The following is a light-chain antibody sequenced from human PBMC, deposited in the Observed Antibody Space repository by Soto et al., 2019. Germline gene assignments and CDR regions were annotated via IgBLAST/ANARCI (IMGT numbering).Light chain of an antibody. Sequence: QSALTQPASVSGSPGQSITISRTGTSSDVGGYNYVSWYQQHPGKAPKLMIYEVSNRPSGGSNRFSGSKSGNTASLTISGLQAEDEADYYCSSYTSSSTVVFGGGTKVTVL. V-gene: IGLV2-14*01. CDR2: EVS. J-gene: IGLJ2*01. CDR3: SSYTSSSTVV. CDR1: SSDVGGYNY.